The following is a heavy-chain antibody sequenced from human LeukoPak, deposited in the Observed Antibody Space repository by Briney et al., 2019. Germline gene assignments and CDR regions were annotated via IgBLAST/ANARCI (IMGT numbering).Heavy chain of an antibody. Sequence: ASVKVSCKASGYTFTDYFINWVRQAPGQGLEWMGWIDPNNAGTHYALKFQGRVTMTRDKSTSAAFMYLYRLTSADTPVYYCARGGRNSFQPKDYWGQGTLVTVSS. CDR1: GYTFTDYF. CDR2: IDPNNAGT. D-gene: IGHD2-2*01. J-gene: IGHJ4*02. CDR3: ARGGRNSFQPKDY. V-gene: IGHV1-2*02.